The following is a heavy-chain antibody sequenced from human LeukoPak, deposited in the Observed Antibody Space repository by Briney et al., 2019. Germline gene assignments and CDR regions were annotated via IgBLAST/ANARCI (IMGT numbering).Heavy chain of an antibody. CDR3: ARGSYYYDSSGYSPGAN. J-gene: IGHJ4*02. Sequence: PGGSLRLSCAASGFTFSSYWMHGVRQAPGKGLVWVSRIKSDGSSTSYADSVKGRFTISRDNAKNTLYLQMNSLRAEDTAVCYCARGSYYYDSSGYSPGANWGQGTLVTVSS. D-gene: IGHD3-22*01. V-gene: IGHV3-74*01. CDR2: IKSDGSST. CDR1: GFTFSSYW.